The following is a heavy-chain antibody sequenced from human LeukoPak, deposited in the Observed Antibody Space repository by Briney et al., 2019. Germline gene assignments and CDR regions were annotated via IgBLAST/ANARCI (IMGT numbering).Heavy chain of an antibody. CDR1: GFSLGDFA. CDR3: ARGVGRVGSNFDS. J-gene: IGHJ4*02. CDR2: ISASSSAI. V-gene: IGHV3-48*01. Sequence: GGSLRLSCVASGFSLGDFAMDWVRQAPGKGLEWVSYISASSSAIFYRDSVKGRFTISRDNAKNSLFLQMDNLRAEDTAGYYCARGVGRVGSNFDSWGQGTLVTVSS. D-gene: IGHD1-26*01.